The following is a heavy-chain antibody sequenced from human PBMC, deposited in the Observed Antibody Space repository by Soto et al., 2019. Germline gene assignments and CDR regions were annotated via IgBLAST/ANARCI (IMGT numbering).Heavy chain of an antibody. CDR3: ARDFTAGATYSGPSYYAMDV. V-gene: IGHV3-33*01. D-gene: IGHD1-26*01. CDR2: IRFDGSNH. J-gene: IGHJ6*02. CDR1: GFTFSTYG. Sequence: GGSRRLPWAASGFTFSTYGMHWVGQVPGKGVGWGAGIRFDGSNHYYAASVKGQFTISRDNSKNTLYMQMDSLRADDTAVYYCARDFTAGATYSGPSYYAMDVWGQGTTVTVSS.